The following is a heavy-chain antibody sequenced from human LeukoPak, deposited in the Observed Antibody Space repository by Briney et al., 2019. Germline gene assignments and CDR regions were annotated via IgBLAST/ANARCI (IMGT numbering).Heavy chain of an antibody. CDR3: ARVARYSYLGTTGYYYMDV. Sequence: GSLRLSCAASGFTFSSYWMSWIRQAPGKGLEWIGEINHSGSTNYNPSLKSRVTISVDTSKNQFSLKLSSVTAADTAVYYCARVARYSYLGTTGYYYMDVWGKGTTVTVSS. V-gene: IGHV4-34*01. CDR2: INHSGST. CDR1: GFTFSSYW. D-gene: IGHD1-26*01. J-gene: IGHJ6*03.